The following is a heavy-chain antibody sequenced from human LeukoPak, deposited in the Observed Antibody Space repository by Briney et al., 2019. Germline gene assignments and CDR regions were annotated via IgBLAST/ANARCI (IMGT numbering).Heavy chain of an antibody. CDR1: GGSISSSSYY. CDR3: ARIRTLDYYGSGSRYYFDY. Sequence: SETLSLTCTVSGGSISSSSYYWGWIRQPPGKGLEWIGSIYYSGSTYYNPSLKSRVTISVDTSKNQFSLKLSSVTAADTAVYYCARIRTLDYYGSGSRYYFDYWGQGTLVTVSS. D-gene: IGHD3-10*01. V-gene: IGHV4-39*07. J-gene: IGHJ4*02. CDR2: IYYSGST.